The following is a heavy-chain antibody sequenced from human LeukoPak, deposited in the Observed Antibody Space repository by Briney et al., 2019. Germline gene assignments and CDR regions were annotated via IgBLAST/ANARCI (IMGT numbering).Heavy chain of an antibody. V-gene: IGHV1-18*01. CDR1: GYTFTSYG. CDR2: ISAYNGNT. J-gene: IGHJ3*02. D-gene: IGHD3-22*01. CDR3: TRGSDSSGYYYVGGDAFDI. Sequence: ASLKVSCKASGYTFTSYGISWVRQAPGQGLEWMGWISAYNGNTNYAPTLQARVTMTPDTSTSTASIDLRSLRSYATHVYYCTRGSDSSGYYYVGGDAFDIWGQGKMVTVSS.